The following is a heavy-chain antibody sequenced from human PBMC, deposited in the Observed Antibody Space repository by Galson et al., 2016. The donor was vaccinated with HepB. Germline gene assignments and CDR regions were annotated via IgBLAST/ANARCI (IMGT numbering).Heavy chain of an antibody. CDR1: GYTFVTYG. J-gene: IGHJ4*02. V-gene: IGHV1-18*01. Sequence: SVKVSCKASGYTFVTYGISWVRQAPGQGLEWMGWISAYNGNTKYAQKFQVRVSMTTDTPTNLVYMELMSLGSDDTDVYDCAGDRWGADPIDYWGQGTLVTVSS. D-gene: IGHD4/OR15-4a*01. CDR3: AGDRWGADPIDY. CDR2: ISAYNGNT.